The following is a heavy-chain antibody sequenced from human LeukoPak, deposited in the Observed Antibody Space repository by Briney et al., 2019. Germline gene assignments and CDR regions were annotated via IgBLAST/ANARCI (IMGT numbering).Heavy chain of an antibody. V-gene: IGHV3-48*02. D-gene: IGHD3-9*01. CDR3: ARDTYDILTGYAPDI. CDR1: GFTFSSYS. J-gene: IGHJ3*02. CDR2: ISSSSSTI. Sequence: HPGGSLRLSCAASGFTFSSYSMNWVRQAPGKGLEWVSYISSSSSTIYYADSVKGRFTIPRDNAKNSLYLQMNSLRDEDTAVYYCARDTYDILTGYAPDIWGQGTMVTVSS.